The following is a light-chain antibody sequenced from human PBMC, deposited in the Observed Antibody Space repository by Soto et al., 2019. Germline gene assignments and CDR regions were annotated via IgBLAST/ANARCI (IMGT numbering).Light chain of an antibody. CDR1: QSVDSTY. CDR2: GAS. V-gene: IGKV3D-20*02. J-gene: IGKJ1*01. Sequence: EIVLTQSPGTLSLSLGERGTLSCRASQSVDSTYLTWYQQKPGQAPRLLIYGASGRATGIPDRFSGSGSGTDFTLTISRLEPEDFAVYYCQQRTDRPPWTFGQGTKVDIK. CDR3: QQRTDRPPWT.